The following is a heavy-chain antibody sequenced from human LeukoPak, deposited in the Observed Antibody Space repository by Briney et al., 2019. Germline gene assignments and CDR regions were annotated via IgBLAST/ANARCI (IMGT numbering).Heavy chain of an antibody. Sequence: ASVKVSCKTSGDTITSYYMDGVRQAPGQWLEWMGIINPSGGSTSYAQKFQGRVTMTRDTSTSTVYMELSSLRSEDTAVYYCARQLNGLDAWGQGTTVTVSS. CDR3: ARQLNGLDA. D-gene: IGHD5-24*01. J-gene: IGHJ6*02. CDR2: INPSGGST. CDR1: GDTITSYY. V-gene: IGHV1-46*01.